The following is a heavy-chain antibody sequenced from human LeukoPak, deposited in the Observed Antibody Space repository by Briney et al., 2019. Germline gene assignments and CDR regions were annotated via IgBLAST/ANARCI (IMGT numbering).Heavy chain of an antibody. J-gene: IGHJ6*03. CDR3: ARATAVAVPGAHSSYNFYYYLDV. CDR1: GFTFSTYW. Sequence: GGSLRLSCAASGFTFSTYWMSWVRQHPGKGLEWVANIKHDGSEKFYVDSVKGRFTISRDNAKTSLYLEMNSLRAEDTAVFYCARATAVAVPGAHSSYNFYYYLDVWGRGTTVTVSS. V-gene: IGHV3-7*01. CDR2: IKHDGSEK. D-gene: IGHD2-21*02.